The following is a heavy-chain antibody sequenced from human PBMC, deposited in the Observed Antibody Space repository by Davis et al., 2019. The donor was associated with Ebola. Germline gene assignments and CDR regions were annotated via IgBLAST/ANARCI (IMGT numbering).Heavy chain of an antibody. CDR3: ARGYNWNYVWYFNL. J-gene: IGHJ2*01. Sequence: GESLKISCAASGFTFSDYYMSWIRQAPGKGLEWVSYISSSGSTIYYADSVKGRFTISRDNAKNSLYLQMNSLRAEDTAVYYCARGYNWNYVWYFNLWGRGTLVTVSS. CDR2: ISSSGSTI. CDR1: GFTFSDYY. D-gene: IGHD1-7*01. V-gene: IGHV3-11*04.